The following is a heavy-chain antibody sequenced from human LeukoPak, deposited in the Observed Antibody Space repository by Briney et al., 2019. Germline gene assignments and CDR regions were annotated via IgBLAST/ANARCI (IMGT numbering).Heavy chain of an antibody. CDR1: GGSISSYY. CDR3: ARHGPAYYGSGSYYRRNYYYYGMDV. CDR2: IYYSEST. J-gene: IGHJ6*02. V-gene: IGHV4-59*08. Sequence: PSETLSLTCTVSGGSISSYYWSWIRQPPGKGLEWIGYIYYSESTNYNPSLKSRVTISVDTSKNQFSLKLSSVTAADTAVYYCARHGPAYYGSGSYYRRNYYYYGMDVWGQGTTVTVSS. D-gene: IGHD3-10*01.